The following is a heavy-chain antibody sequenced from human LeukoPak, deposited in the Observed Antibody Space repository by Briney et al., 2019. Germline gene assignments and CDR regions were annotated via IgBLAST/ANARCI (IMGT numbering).Heavy chain of an antibody. CDR1: GYTFTSYD. CDR3: ARGPLQRSTRAPAYYYYMDV. Sequence: EASVKVSCKASGYTFTSYDINWVRQATGQGLEWMGWINPNSGGTNYAQKFQGRVTMTRDTSISTAYMELSRLRSDDTAVYYCARGPLQRSTRAPAYYYYMDVWGKGTTVTVSS. V-gene: IGHV1-2*02. D-gene: IGHD2-2*01. CDR2: INPNSGGT. J-gene: IGHJ6*03.